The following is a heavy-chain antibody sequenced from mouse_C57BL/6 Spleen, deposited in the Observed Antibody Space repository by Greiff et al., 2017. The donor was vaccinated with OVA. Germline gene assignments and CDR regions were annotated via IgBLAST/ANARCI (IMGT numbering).Heavy chain of an antibody. CDR1: GFTFSDYY. D-gene: IGHD2-4*01. J-gene: IGHJ4*01. CDR3: AGYDYDVDAMDY. Sequence: EVQVVESEGGLVQPGSSMKLSCTASGFTFSDYYMAWVRQVPEKGLEWVANINYDGSSTYYLDSLKSRFIISRDNAKNILYLQMSSLKSEDTATYYCAGYDYDVDAMDYWGQGTSVTVSS. V-gene: IGHV5-16*01. CDR2: INYDGSST.